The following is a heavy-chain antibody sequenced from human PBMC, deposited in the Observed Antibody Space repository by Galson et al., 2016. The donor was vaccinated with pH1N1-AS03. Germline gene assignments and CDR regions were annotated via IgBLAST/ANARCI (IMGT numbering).Heavy chain of an antibody. Sequence: LRLSCAASGFTFPGYGMHWVRQAPGKGLEWVAFIQYDESYKNYAGSVRGRFTISRDISRSTLFLQMNSLRIDDTAVYFCVKEDGLGGQRDYWGRGTLVTVSS. D-gene: IGHD2-15*01. CDR3: VKEDGLGGQRDY. V-gene: IGHV3-30*02. CDR1: GFTFPGYG. J-gene: IGHJ4*02. CDR2: IQYDESYK.